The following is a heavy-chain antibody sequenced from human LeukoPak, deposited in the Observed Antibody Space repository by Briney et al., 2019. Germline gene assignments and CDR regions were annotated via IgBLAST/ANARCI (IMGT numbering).Heavy chain of an antibody. J-gene: IGHJ3*01. V-gene: IGHV3-21*01. Sequence: GGSLRLSCAASGFTFSTYSMNWVRQAPGKGLEWVSSISSSSSYIYYANSVKGRFTISRDNARKSLFLQMNSLRAEDTAVYYCASETTRGSSYVSPTDVFVLWGQGTMAPVSS. CDR1: GFTFSTYS. CDR3: ASETTRGSSYVSPTDVFVL. D-gene: IGHD5-18*01. CDR2: ISSSSSYI.